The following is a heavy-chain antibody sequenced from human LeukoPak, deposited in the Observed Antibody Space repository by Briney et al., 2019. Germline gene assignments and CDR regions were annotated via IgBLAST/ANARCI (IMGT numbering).Heavy chain of an antibody. CDR1: GFTFSSYG. CDR3: AEDWRHYGSGSYYDPKYYFDY. V-gene: IGHV3-23*01. D-gene: IGHD3-10*01. J-gene: IGHJ4*02. CDR2: ISGSGGST. Sequence: PGGSLRLSCAASGFTFSSYGMSWVRQAPGKGLEWVSAISGSGGSTYYADSVKGRFTISRDNSKNTLYLQMNSLRAEDTAVYYCAEDWRHYGSGSYYDPKYYFDYWGQGTLVTVSS.